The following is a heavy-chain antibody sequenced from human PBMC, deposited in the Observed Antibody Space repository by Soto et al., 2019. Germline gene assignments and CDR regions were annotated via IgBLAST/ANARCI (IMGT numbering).Heavy chain of an antibody. J-gene: IGHJ6*02. D-gene: IGHD4-17*01. V-gene: IGHV3-23*01. Sequence: XGSLRLSCAASGFTFSSYAMSWVRQAPGKGLDWVSAISGSGGSTYYADSVKGRFTISRDNSKNTLYLQMNSLRAEDTAVYYCAKDGGGDYGGNSYYYYGMDVWGQETTVTV. CDR2: ISGSGGST. CDR1: GFTFSSYA. CDR3: AKDGGGDYGGNSYYYYGMDV.